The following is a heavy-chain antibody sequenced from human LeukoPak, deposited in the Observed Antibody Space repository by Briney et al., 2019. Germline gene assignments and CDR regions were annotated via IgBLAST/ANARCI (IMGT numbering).Heavy chain of an antibody. V-gene: IGHV4-39*01. J-gene: IGHJ3*02. Sequence: SETLSPTCTVSSGSISSSSSYYWGWIRQPPGKGLEWIGSIYYSGKTYYNPSLKSRVTISVDTSKNQFSLKLSSVTAADTAVYYCARHLKGYCSNGVCSDAFDIWGQGTMVTVSS. CDR3: ARHLKGYCSNGVCSDAFDI. CDR2: IYYSGKT. CDR1: SGSISSSSSYY. D-gene: IGHD2-8*01.